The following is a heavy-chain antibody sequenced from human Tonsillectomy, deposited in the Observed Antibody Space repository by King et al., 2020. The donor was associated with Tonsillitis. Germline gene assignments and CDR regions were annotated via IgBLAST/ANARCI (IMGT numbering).Heavy chain of an antibody. J-gene: IGHJ4*02. D-gene: IGHD3-10*01. CDR2: IYYSGST. CDR3: ARSMVRGVSPFGY. V-gene: IGHV4-31*03. Sequence: VQLQESGPGLVKPSQTLSLTCTVSGSSISSGFYYWSWIRQHPGKGLEGIGYIYYSGSTFYSPSLLSRVTMSVDTSKNQFSLKVTSVTAADTAVYYCARSMVRGVSPFGYWGQGTLVTVSS. CDR1: GSSISSGFYY.